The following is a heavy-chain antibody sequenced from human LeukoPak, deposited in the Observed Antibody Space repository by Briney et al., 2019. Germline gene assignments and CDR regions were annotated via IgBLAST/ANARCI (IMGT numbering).Heavy chain of an antibody. CDR2: IYPGDSDT. V-gene: IGHV5-51*01. Sequence: GESLKISCQGSGYRFTTYWIGWVRQMPGKGLEWMGIIYPGDSDTRYSPSFQGQVTISADKSISTAYLQWSSLKASDTAIYYCARQWGDCSSTSCYSAYWGQGTLVTVSS. D-gene: IGHD2-2*01. CDR1: GYRFTTYW. J-gene: IGHJ4*02. CDR3: ARQWGDCSSTSCYSAY.